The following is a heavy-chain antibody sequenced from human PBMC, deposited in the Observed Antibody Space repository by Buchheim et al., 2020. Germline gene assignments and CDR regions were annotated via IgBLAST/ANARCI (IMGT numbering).Heavy chain of an antibody. Sequence: EVQLLESGGGLAQPGGSLTLSCAASGITFSSYAMNWVRQAPGKGLEWVSSISGGGGHTYYAVSVRGRFTVSKDDSKNTLYLHMNNLRAEDTAMYFCVRDPSQASFWYFDFWGQGTL. J-gene: IGHJ4*02. CDR2: ISGGGGHT. CDR3: VRDPSQASFWYFDF. D-gene: IGHD3-3*01. CDR1: GITFSSYA. V-gene: IGHV3-23*01.